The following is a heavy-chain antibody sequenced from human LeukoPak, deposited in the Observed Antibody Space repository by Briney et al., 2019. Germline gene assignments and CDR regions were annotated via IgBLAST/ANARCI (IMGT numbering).Heavy chain of an antibody. J-gene: IGHJ3*02. V-gene: IGHV4-34*01. Sequence: SETLSLTCAVYGGSFSGYYWSWLRQPPGKGLEWIGEINHSGSTNYNPSLTSRVTISVDTSKNQLSLKLSSVTAADTAVYYCARRGYSGSSGSFDIWGQGTMVTVSS. CDR2: INHSGST. CDR1: GGSFSGYY. D-gene: IGHD1-26*01. CDR3: ARRGYSGSSGSFDI.